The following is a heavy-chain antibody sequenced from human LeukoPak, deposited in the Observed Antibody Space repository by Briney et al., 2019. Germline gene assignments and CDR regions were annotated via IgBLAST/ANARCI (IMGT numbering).Heavy chain of an antibody. V-gene: IGHV3-64*01. D-gene: IGHD3-10*01. CDR1: GFTFSSYA. CDR2: ISSNGGST. CDR3: AKDITVRGPNAFEN. Sequence: PGGSLRLSCAASGFTFSSYAMHWVRQAPGKGLEYVSAISSNGGSTYYANSVKGRFTISRDNSKNTLYLQMNSLRDEDTALYYCAKDITVRGPNAFENWGQGTMVTVSS. J-gene: IGHJ3*02.